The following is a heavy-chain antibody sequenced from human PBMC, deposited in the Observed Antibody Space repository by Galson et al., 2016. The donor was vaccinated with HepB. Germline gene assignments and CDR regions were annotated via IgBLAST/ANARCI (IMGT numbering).Heavy chain of an antibody. D-gene: IGHD1-1*01. CDR3: AKELRT. CDR2: ITGGGIST. V-gene: IGHV3-23*01. CDR1: GFSFGAYA. J-gene: IGHJ4*02. Sequence: SLRLSCAASGFSFGAYAMSWVRQAPGKGLEWVSAITGGGISTYYLDSVKGRFVIARDNSKTTLFLQMNNLRAEDTATYYCAKELRTWGQGTLVTVSS.